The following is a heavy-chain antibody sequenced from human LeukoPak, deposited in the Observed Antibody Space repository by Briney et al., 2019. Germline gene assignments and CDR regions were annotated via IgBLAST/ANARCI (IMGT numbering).Heavy chain of an antibody. V-gene: IGHV3-23*01. Sequence: PGSLQSPCYASACITISYYCRQLVRLAPGNGLEWVSLIGASGESTYYADSVKGRFTISRDNSKNTLSLQMDSLRVEDTAMYFCAKDIQLSTWGLGTMVTVSS. CDR3: AKDIQLST. CDR2: IGASGEST. D-gene: IGHD5-24*01. J-gene: IGHJ3*01. CDR1: CITISYYC.